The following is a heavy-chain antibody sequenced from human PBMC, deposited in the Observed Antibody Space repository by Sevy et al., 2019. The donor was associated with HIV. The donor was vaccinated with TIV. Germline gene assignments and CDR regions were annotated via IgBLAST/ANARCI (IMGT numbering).Heavy chain of an antibody. D-gene: IGHD3-22*01. CDR2: IYGSGGAT. CDR1: GFTFITYA. Sequence: GESLKISCKPSGFTFITYAMNWVRQAPGKGLEWVSTIYGSGGATYYADSVKGRFTISRDNSKNTLYLQMNSLRTEDSAVYYCAGVRYDSSGSFDAFDIWGQGTMVTVSS. J-gene: IGHJ3*02. V-gene: IGHV3-23*01. CDR3: AGVRYDSSGSFDAFDI.